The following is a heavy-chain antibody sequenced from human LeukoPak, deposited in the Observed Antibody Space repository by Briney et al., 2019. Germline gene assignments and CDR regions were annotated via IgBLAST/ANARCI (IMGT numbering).Heavy chain of an antibody. D-gene: IGHD3-10*01. CDR1: GFTFSSDG. CDR2: ISYDGSNK. Sequence: PGGSLRLSCAASGFTFSSDGMHWVRQAPGKGLEWVAVISYDGSNKYYADSVKGRFTISRDNSKNALYLQMNSLRAEDTAVYYCARSPDYGSGSYHTDYWGQGTLVTVSS. V-gene: IGHV3-30*03. J-gene: IGHJ4*02. CDR3: ARSPDYGSGSYHTDY.